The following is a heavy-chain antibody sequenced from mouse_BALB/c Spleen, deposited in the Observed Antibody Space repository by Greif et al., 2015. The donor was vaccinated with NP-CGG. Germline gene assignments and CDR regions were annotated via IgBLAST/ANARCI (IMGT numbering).Heavy chain of an antibody. Sequence: VKLQESGAELVKPGASVKLSCKASGYTFTSYYMYWVKQRPGQGLEWIGEINPSNGATNFNEKFKSKATLTVDKSSXTAYMQLSSLTSEDSAVYYCTRRGWDGAYWGQGTLVTVSA. CDR1: GYTFTSYY. D-gene: IGHD4-1*01. J-gene: IGHJ3*01. CDR3: TRRGWDGAY. CDR2: INPSNGAT. V-gene: IGHV1S81*02.